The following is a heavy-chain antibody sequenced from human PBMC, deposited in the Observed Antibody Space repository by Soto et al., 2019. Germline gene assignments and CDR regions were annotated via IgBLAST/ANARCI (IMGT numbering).Heavy chain of an antibody. V-gene: IGHV1-58*01. CDR2: IVVGSGNT. CDR1: GFTFTSSA. D-gene: IGHD2-15*01. J-gene: IGHJ6*02. CDR3: AAEHGGNIGGYYYYGMDV. Sequence: ASVKVSCKASGFTFTSSAVQWVRQARGQRLEWIGWIVVGSGNTNYAQKFQERVTITRDMSTSTAYMELSSLRSEDTAVYYCAAEHGGNIGGYYYYGMDVWGQGTTVTVS.